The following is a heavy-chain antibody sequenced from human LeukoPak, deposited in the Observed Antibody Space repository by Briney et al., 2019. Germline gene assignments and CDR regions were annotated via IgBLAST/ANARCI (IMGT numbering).Heavy chain of an antibody. V-gene: IGHV3-30*18. J-gene: IGHJ4*02. CDR1: GFTFSSYG. CDR3: AKANTYYDSSGYYYYFDY. Sequence: GGSLRLSCAASGFTFSSYGMHWVRQAPGKGLEWVAVISYDGSNKYYADSVKGRFTISRDNSKNTLYLQMNSLRAEDTAVYYCAKANTYYDSSGYYYYFDYWGQGTLVTVSS. CDR2: ISYDGSNK. D-gene: IGHD3-22*01.